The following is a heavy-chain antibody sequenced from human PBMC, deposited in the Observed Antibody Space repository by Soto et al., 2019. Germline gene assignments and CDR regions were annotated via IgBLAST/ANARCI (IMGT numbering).Heavy chain of an antibody. CDR3: ARSPGGFTVATYFFDY. J-gene: IGHJ4*02. V-gene: IGHV2-70*04. D-gene: IGHD3-16*01. CDR1: GFSLSSKGMR. Sequence: ESGPTLVNPTQTPTLTCTFSGFSLSSKGMRVSWIRQPPGKALEWLARIDWDDDKFYSPSLRTRLTISKDTSKNQVVLTMTNVDPMDTATYYRARSPGGFTVATYFFDYWGQGTLVTVSS. CDR2: IDWDDDK.